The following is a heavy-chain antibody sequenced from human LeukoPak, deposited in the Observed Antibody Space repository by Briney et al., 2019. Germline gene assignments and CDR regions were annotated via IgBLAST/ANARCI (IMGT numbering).Heavy chain of an antibody. J-gene: IGHJ6*02. CDR3: AKDTGSSYHYYGMDV. Sequence: RSLRLSCAVSGMTFSSYDMHWVRQAPGKGLEWVAVISNDGSKAYTADSVKDRFTISRDNSKNTLYLQMTSLRPEDTAVYYCAKDTGSSYHYYGMDVWGPGTTVTVSS. CDR1: GMTFSSYD. CDR2: ISNDGSKA. V-gene: IGHV3-30*18. D-gene: IGHD6-13*01.